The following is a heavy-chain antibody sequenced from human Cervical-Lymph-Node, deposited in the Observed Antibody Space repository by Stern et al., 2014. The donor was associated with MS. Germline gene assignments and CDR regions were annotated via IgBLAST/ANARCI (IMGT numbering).Heavy chain of an antibody. CDR1: RDSFTHYW. J-gene: IGHJ4*02. Sequence: VQLVQSGAEVKKPGESLKISCKASRDSFTHYWIGWVRQLPGKGLAWMGIILPGDSDTKAVPSCEAQVTFAVYRSPSTASLQWSSLKASDTAIYYCARHHGRSPTPFDSWGQGTRVTVSS. CDR3: ARHHGRSPTPFDS. D-gene: IGHD5-24*01. V-gene: IGHV5-51*01. CDR2: ILPGDSDT.